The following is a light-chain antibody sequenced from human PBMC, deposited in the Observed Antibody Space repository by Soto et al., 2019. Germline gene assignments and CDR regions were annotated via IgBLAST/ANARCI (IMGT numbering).Light chain of an antibody. CDR3: QQYNSYPLT. J-gene: IGKJ4*01. V-gene: IGKV1-5*03. CDR2: KAS. CDR1: QSISSW. Sequence: DIQRTPSPSTLSSSIGDRVTITCRASQSISSWLAWYQQKPGKAPKLLIYKASSLESGVPSRFSGSGSGTEFTLTISSLQPDDFATYYCQQYNSYPLTFGGGTKVDIK.